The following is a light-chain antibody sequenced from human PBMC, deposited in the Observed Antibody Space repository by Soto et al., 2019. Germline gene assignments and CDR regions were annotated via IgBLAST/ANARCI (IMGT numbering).Light chain of an antibody. CDR1: QSISSY. V-gene: IGKV1-39*01. J-gene: IGKJ2*03. CDR2: AAS. CDR3: QQSYSTHPYG. Sequence: DLQMTQSPSSLSASVGDRVTITCRASQSISSYLNWYQQKPGKAPKLLIYAASSLQSGVPSRFSGSGSGTDFTLTISSLQPEDFATYYCQQSYSTHPYGFGQGTKLEIK.